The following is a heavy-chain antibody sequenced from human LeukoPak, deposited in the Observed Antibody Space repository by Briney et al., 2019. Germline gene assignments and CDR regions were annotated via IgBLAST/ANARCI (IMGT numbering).Heavy chain of an antibody. CDR2: IYYSGST. Sequence: KPSETLSLTCTVSGGSINSRSYYCGWIRQPPGKGLEWLAAIYYSGSTYYNPSLKSRDTMSADTSKNPFSLKLNSVTVADTAVYYCGLGYYSRFDYWGQGSLVTVSS. CDR3: GLGYYSRFDY. CDR1: GGSINSRSYY. D-gene: IGHD3-3*01. V-gene: IGHV4-39*01. J-gene: IGHJ4*02.